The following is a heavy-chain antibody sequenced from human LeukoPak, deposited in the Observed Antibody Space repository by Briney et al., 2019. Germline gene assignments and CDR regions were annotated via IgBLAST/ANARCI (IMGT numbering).Heavy chain of an antibody. D-gene: IGHD1-26*01. J-gene: IGHJ3*02. V-gene: IGHV3-21*01. CDR3: ARGGSYGYDAFDI. CDR2: ISSSSSYI. Sequence: GGSLRLSCAASGFTFSSYSMSWVRQAPGKGLEWVSSISSSSSYIYYADSVKGRFTISRDNAKNSLYLQMNSLRAEDTAVYYCARGGSYGYDAFDIWGQGTMVTVSS. CDR1: GFTFSSYS.